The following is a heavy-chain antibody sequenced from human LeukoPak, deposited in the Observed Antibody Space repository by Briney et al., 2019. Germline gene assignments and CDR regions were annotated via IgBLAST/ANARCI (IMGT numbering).Heavy chain of an antibody. CDR2: IYYSGST. Sequence: PSETLSLTCTVSGGSISSGGYYWSWIRQHPGKGLEWIGYIYYSGSTYYNPSLKSRVTISVDTSKNQFSLKLSSVTAADTAVYYRARHPMTTVTRTPYNWFDPWGQGTLVTVSS. J-gene: IGHJ5*02. CDR1: GGSISSGGYY. D-gene: IGHD4-17*01. CDR3: ARHPMTTVTRTPYNWFDP. V-gene: IGHV4-31*03.